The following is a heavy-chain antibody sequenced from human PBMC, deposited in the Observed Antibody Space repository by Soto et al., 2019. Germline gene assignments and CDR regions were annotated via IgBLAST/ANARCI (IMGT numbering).Heavy chain of an antibody. CDR1: GYTXSTYA. CDR2: INAGHGNT. Sequence: SXKVSFKASGYTXSTYAIDWVRQAPGQRLEWMGWINAGHGNTKYSQNFQGRVTITRDTSASTAYMELSSLRPEDTAVYYCARDGITGTATLEYWGQGTLVNVSS. J-gene: IGHJ4*02. CDR3: ARDGITGTATLEY. D-gene: IGHD1-20*01. V-gene: IGHV1-3*01.